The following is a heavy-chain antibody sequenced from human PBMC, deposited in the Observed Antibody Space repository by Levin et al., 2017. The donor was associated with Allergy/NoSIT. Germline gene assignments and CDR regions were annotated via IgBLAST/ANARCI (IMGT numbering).Heavy chain of an antibody. CDR3: AREWLAVAGQPLDY. Sequence: ASVKVSCKASGYTFTSYAMHWVRQAPGQRLEWMGWINAGNGNTKYSQKFQGRVTITRDTSASTAYMELSSLRSEDTAVYYCAREWLAVAGQPLDYWGQGTLVTVSS. CDR1: GYTFTSYA. J-gene: IGHJ4*02. V-gene: IGHV1-3*01. CDR2: INAGNGNT. D-gene: IGHD6-19*01.